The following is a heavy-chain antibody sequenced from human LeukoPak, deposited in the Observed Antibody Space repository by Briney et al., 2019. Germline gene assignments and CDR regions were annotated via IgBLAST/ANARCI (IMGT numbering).Heavy chain of an antibody. CDR1: GNYW. J-gene: IGHJ4*02. Sequence: GGSLRLSCAASGNYWMHWVRQVPGKGLVWVSHINSDGSWTSYADSVKGRFTISKDNAKNTVYLQMNSLRAEDTAVYYCVSFCETYWGRGTLVTVSS. D-gene: IGHD2/OR15-2a*01. CDR3: VSFCETY. V-gene: IGHV3-74*01. CDR2: INSDGSWT.